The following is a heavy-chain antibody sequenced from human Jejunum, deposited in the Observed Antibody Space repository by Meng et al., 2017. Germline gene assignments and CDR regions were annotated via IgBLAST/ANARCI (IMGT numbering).Heavy chain of an antibody. CDR3: ARDTWDRVGYYFAY. J-gene: IGHJ4*02. D-gene: IGHD3-22*01. CDR2: IWYDGTKK. CDR1: GFTFTNYG. Sequence: GESLKISCAASGFTFTNYGMHWVRQAPGKGLEWVAFIWYDGTKKYYADSVNGRFSISRDDSQNTVYLQMNSLRADDTAVYFCARDTWDRVGYYFAYWGQGTLVTVSS. V-gene: IGHV3-33*01.